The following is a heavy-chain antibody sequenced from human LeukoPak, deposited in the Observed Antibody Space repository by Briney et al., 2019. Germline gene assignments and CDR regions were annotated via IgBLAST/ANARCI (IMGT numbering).Heavy chain of an antibody. D-gene: IGHD3-22*01. Sequence: QAGGPLRLSCAASGFTFSSYAMSWVRQAPGKGLEWVSAISGSGGSTYYADSVKGRFTISRDNSKNTLYLQMNSLRAEDTAVYYCAKGPGRNDSSGYYYGWFDPWGQGTLVTVSS. CDR2: ISGSGGST. CDR1: GFTFSSYA. V-gene: IGHV3-23*01. J-gene: IGHJ5*02. CDR3: AKGPGRNDSSGYYYGWFDP.